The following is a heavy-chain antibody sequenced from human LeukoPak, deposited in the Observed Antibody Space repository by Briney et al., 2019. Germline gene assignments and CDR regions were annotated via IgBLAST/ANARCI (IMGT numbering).Heavy chain of an antibody. Sequence: ASVKVSCKASGYTFTNYAIHWVRQAPGQRLEWMGWINAANGNTKYSQEFQDRVNITRDTSASTVYMELSSLRSEDMAVYYCAREALSADIVHQKFNWFDPWGQGTLVTVSS. J-gene: IGHJ5*02. CDR2: INAANGNT. V-gene: IGHV1-3*03. CDR1: GYTFTNYA. D-gene: IGHD2-15*01. CDR3: AREALSADIVHQKFNWFDP.